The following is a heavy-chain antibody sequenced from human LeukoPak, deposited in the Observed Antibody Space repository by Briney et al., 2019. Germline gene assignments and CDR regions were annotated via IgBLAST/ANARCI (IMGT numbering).Heavy chain of an antibody. CDR2: IKEDGNEK. V-gene: IGHV3-7*05. CDR3: ARWNNDWEFHY. Sequence: GGSLRLSCAASGFTFSSSWMTWVRQAPGKGLEWVAHIKEDGNEKYYVDSVKGRFTISRDNAKNSLYLQMNSLRAEDTAVFYCARWNNDWEFHYWGQGTLVSVSS. J-gene: IGHJ4*02. CDR1: GFTFSSSW. D-gene: IGHD1/OR15-1a*01.